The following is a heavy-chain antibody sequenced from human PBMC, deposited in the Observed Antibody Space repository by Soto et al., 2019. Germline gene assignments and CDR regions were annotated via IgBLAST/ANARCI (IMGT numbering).Heavy chain of an antibody. V-gene: IGHV4-59*01. CDR1: GGSISSFY. CDR2: FSYSGST. J-gene: IGHJ4*02. Sequence: QVPLQESGPGLVKPSETLSLTCTVSGGSISSFYWSWIRQPPGKGLEWIGYFSYSGSTNYNPSLKSRVTISVDTSKNQFSLKLSSVTAADTAVYYCARGRSLGDYWGQGALVTVSS. CDR3: ARGRSLGDY.